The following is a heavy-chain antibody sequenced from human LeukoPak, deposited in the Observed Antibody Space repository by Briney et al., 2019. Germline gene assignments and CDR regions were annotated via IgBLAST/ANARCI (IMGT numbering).Heavy chain of an antibody. D-gene: IGHD6-19*01. CDR1: GYTFTSYA. J-gene: IGHJ4*02. Sequence: ASVKVSCKASGYTFTSYAMNWVRQAPGQGLEWMGWINTNTGNPTYAQGFTGRFVFSLDTSVSTAYLQISSLKAEDTAVYYCARGGIGIAVAANLIPFDYWGQGTLVTVSS. CDR3: ARGGIGIAVAANLIPFDY. CDR2: INTNTGNP. V-gene: IGHV7-4-1*02.